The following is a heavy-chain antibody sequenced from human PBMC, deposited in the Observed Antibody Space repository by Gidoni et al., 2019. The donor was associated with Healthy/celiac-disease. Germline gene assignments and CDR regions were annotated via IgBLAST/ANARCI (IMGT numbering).Heavy chain of an antibody. CDR3: WVGYSSGWAGNY. J-gene: IGHJ4*02. D-gene: IGHD6-19*01. CDR1: GYSISSGYY. CDR2: IYHSGST. V-gene: IGHV4-38-2*01. Sequence: QVQLQESGPGLVKPSETLSLTCAVSGYSISSGYYRGWIRQPPGKGLEWIGSIYHSGSTYYNPSLKSRVTISVDTSKNQFSLKLSSVAAADTAVYYCWVGYSSGWAGNYWGQGTLVTVSS.